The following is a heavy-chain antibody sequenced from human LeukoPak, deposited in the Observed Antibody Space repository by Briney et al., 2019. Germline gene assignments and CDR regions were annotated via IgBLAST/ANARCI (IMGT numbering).Heavy chain of an antibody. J-gene: IGHJ3*02. V-gene: IGHV1-18*01. CDR1: GYTFTSYG. D-gene: IGHD3-22*01. CDR3: ARERDDSSGYAFDI. Sequence: GASVKVSCKASGYTFTSYGISWVRQAPGQGLEWMGWISAYNGNTNYAQKLQGRVTMTTDTSTCTAYMELRSLRSDDAAVYYCARERDDSSGYAFDIWGQGTMVTVSS. CDR2: ISAYNGNT.